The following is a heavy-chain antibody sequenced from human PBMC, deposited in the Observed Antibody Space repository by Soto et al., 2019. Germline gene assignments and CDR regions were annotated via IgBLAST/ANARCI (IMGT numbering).Heavy chain of an antibody. Sequence: QVQLVQSGAEVKKPGSSVKVSCKASGGTFSSYAISWVRQAPGQGLEWMGGIIPIFGTANYAQKLQGRVTITAEESTSTAYMELSSLRSEDTAVYYCARATYDYVWGSYRFNNWCDPWGQGTLVTVSS. J-gene: IGHJ5*02. D-gene: IGHD3-16*02. V-gene: IGHV1-69*01. CDR3: ARATYDYVWGSYRFNNWCDP. CDR1: GGTFSSYA. CDR2: IIPIFGTA.